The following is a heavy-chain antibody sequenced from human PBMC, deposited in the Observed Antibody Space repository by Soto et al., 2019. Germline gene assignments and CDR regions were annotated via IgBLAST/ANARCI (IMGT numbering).Heavy chain of an antibody. CDR1: GGSISSSSYY. CDR2: IYYSGTT. V-gene: IGHV4-39*01. D-gene: IGHD3-22*01. J-gene: IGHJ4*02. CDR3: ARLNWEYYYDSSGYYYDY. Sequence: QLQLQESGPGLVKPSETLSLTCTVSGGSISSSSYYWGWIRQPPGKGLEWLGRIYYSGTTYYNPSVKCRVTMSVESSKNQFSLQQSPGTAADTAVYYCARLNWEYYYDSSGYYYDYWGQGPLVTFSS.